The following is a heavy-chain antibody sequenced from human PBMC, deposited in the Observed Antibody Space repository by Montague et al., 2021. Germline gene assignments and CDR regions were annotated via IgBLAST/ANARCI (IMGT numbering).Heavy chain of an antibody. CDR1: GGSTSSTSYY. D-gene: IGHD2-15*01. J-gene: IGHJ5*02. CDR2: IYYNGST. V-gene: IGHV4-39*01. Sequence: SETLSLTCTVSGGSTSSTSYYWGWIRQPPGKELEFIGVIYYNGSTYHNPSLKSRVTVSIDTSKNQFSLKLISVTAADTAVYFCARSLYRKGGSCYSGFDPWGQGTLVTVSS. CDR3: ARSLYRKGGSCYSGFDP.